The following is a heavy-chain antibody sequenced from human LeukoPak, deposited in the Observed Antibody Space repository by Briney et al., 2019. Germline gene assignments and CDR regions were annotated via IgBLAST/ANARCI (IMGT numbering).Heavy chain of an antibody. J-gene: IGHJ4*02. CDR1: GFTFSSYG. CDR3: VRDRWLQSQRFFDY. V-gene: IGHV3-23*01. CDR2: ISGSGGST. Sequence: GGSLRLSCAASGFTFSSYGMSCVRQAPGKGLEWVSAISGSGGSTYYADSVKGRFTISRDNSKNSLYLQMNSLRAEDTAVYYCVRDRWLQSQRFFDYWGQGTLVTVSS. D-gene: IGHD5-24*01.